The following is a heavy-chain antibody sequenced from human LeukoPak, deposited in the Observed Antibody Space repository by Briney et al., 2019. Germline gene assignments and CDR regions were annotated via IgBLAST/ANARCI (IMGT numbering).Heavy chain of an antibody. CDR3: AKVQGLGGSGNYYFDY. CDR2: ISGSGGST. D-gene: IGHD3-10*01. V-gene: IGHV3-23*01. CDR1: GFIFSSYA. Sequence: GGSLRLSCAASGFIFSSYAMSWVRQAPGKGLEWVSAISGSGGSTYYADSVKGRFTISRDNSKNTLYLQMNSLRAEDTAVYYCAKVQGLGGSGNYYFDYWGQGTLVTVSS. J-gene: IGHJ4*02.